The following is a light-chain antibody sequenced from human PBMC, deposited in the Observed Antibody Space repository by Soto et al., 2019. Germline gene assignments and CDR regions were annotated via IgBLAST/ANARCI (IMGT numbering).Light chain of an antibody. CDR3: QQYNNYPRT. V-gene: IGKV1-5*01. CDR2: DAS. Sequence: IQLTQSPSSLSASVGDRVSITCRASQSISGWLAWYQQKPGKAPKLLIYDASSLESGVPSRFSGSGSGTEFSLTISNLQPDDFATYFCQQYNNYPRTFGQGTKVDIK. J-gene: IGKJ1*01. CDR1: QSISGW.